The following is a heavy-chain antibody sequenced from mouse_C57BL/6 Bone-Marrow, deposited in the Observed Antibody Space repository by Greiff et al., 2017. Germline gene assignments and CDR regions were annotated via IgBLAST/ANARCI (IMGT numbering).Heavy chain of an antibody. CDR1: GYTFTGYW. D-gene: IGHD2-3*01. V-gene: IGHV1-9*01. J-gene: IGHJ2*01. CDR2: ILPGSGST. Sequence: QVHVQQSGAELMKPGASVKLSCKATGYTFTGYWIEWVKQRPGHGLEWIGEILPGSGSTYYNEKFKGKATFTADTSSNTAYMQLSSLTTEDTAVYYCTRLGWPSSYFDYWGQGTTLTVSS. CDR3: TRLGWPSSYFDY.